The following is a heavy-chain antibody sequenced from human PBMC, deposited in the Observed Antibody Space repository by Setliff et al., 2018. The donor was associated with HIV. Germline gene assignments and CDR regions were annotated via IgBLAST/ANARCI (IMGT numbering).Heavy chain of an antibody. Sequence: PSETLSLTCTVPGGSIRSHYWRWNRQPPGKGLERIGSFYHTGSTHYNPSLKGRTTMSLDTSRNQVALKLSSVSTADTAVYYCARDQGLELRGDYYYYGMDVWGQGTTVTVSS. V-gene: IGHV4-59*11. D-gene: IGHD1-7*01. CDR2: FYHTGST. CDR3: ARDQGLELRGDYYYYGMDV. CDR1: GGSIRSHY. J-gene: IGHJ6*02.